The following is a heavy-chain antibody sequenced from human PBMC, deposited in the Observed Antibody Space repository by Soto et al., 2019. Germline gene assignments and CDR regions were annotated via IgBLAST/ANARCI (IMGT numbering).Heavy chain of an antibody. J-gene: IGHJ6*02. V-gene: IGHV1-46*01. Sequence: ASVKVSFKASGYTFTSYYMHWVRQAPGQGLEWMGIINPSGGSTSYAQKFQGRVTMTRDTSTSTVYMELSSLRSEDTAVYYCARDRAAAVGNYYYGMDVWGQGTTVTVSS. CDR1: GYTFTSYY. CDR3: ARDRAAAVGNYYYGMDV. D-gene: IGHD6-13*01. CDR2: INPSGGST.